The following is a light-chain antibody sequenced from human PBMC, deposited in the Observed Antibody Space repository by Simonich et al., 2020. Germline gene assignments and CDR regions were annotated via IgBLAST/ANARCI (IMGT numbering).Light chain of an antibody. CDR2: WAS. CDR1: QSVLYSSNNKHY. J-gene: IGKJ1*01. CDR3: QQYYSTPWT. V-gene: IGKV4-1*01. Sequence: DIVMTQSPDSLAVSLGERATINCKSRQSVLYSSNNKHYLAWYQPKPGQPPKLLIYWASTRESGVPDRFSGSGSGTDFTLTISSLQAEDVAVYYCQQYYSTPWTFGQGTKVEIK.